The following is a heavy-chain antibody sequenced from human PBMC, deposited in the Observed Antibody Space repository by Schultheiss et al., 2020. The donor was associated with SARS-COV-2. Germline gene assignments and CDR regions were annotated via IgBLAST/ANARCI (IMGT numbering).Heavy chain of an antibody. CDR2: ISGSGGST. CDR1: GFTFSSYD. CDR3: AREKVVITIMPEYYFDY. J-gene: IGHJ4*02. Sequence: GGSLRLSCAASGFTFSSYDMHWVRQATGKGLEWVSAISGSGGSTYYADSVKGRFTISRDNAKNSLYLDMNSLRAEDTAVYYCAREKVVITIMPEYYFDYWGQGTLVTVSS. D-gene: IGHD3-22*01. V-gene: IGHV3-21*01.